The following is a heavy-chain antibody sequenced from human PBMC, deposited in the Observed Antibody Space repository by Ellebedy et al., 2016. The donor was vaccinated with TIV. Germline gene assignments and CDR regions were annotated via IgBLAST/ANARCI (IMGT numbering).Heavy chain of an antibody. CDR2: INPNTGGT. J-gene: IGHJ4*02. CDR3: AAFPYISSSSAF. Sequence: ASVKVSCKASGYTFTGYYIHWVRQAPGQGLEWMGWINPNTGGTNYAQKFQGRVTLTRDTSTRTVYMEMSSLRSDDTAVYYCAAFPYISSSSAFWGQGTLVTVSS. CDR1: GYTFTGYY. D-gene: IGHD6-6*01. V-gene: IGHV1-2*02.